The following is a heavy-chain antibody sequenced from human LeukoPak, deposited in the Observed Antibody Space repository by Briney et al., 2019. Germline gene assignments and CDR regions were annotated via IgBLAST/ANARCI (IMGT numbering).Heavy chain of an antibody. CDR3: ARHMSGSYYSGDY. Sequence: PGESLKISCKGSGYSFTSYWIGWVRQMPGKGLEWMGIIYPGDSDTRYSSSFQGQVTISADRSISTAYLQWSSLKASDTAMYYCARHMSGSYYSGDYWGQGTLVTVSS. D-gene: IGHD1-26*01. V-gene: IGHV5-51*01. J-gene: IGHJ4*02. CDR2: IYPGDSDT. CDR1: GYSFTSYW.